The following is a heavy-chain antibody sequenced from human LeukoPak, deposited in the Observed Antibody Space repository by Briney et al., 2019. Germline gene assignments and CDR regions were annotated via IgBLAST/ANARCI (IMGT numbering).Heavy chain of an antibody. V-gene: IGHV4-34*01. J-gene: IGHJ6*02. CDR2: INHSGST. CDR3: AGDQWGMDV. Sequence: PSETLSLTCAVYGVSFSGYYWSWIRQPPGQGLEWIGEINHSGSTNYNPSLKSRVTISIDTSKNQFSLKVTSVIAADTAVYYCAGDQWGMDVWGQGTAVTVSS. D-gene: IGHD6-19*01. CDR1: GVSFSGYY.